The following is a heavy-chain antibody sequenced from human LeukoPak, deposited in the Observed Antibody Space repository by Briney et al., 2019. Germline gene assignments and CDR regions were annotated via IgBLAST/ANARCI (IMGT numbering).Heavy chain of an antibody. V-gene: IGHV1-2*02. CDR2: INPNSGGT. J-gene: IGHJ4*02. CDR1: GYTFTGYY. D-gene: IGHD6-13*01. Sequence: ASVMVSCKASGYTFTGYYMYWVRQALGQGLEWMGWINPNSGGTNYAQKFQGRVTMTRDTSISTAYMELSRLRSDDTAVYYCARDMQAGIAAGPDYWGQGTLVTVSS. CDR3: ARDMQAGIAAGPDY.